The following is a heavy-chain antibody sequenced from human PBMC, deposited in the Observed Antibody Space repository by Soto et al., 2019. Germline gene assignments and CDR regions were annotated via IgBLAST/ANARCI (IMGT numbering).Heavy chain of an antibody. Sequence: GGSLRLSCATSGFTLSNHWMSWVRQAPGKGLEWVASIKQDGSEKYYVDSVKGRFTISRDNAKNSLYLQMNSLRAEDTAVYYCAREGQWGTYHPDYWGQGAQVTVSS. V-gene: IGHV3-7*01. CDR2: IKQDGSEK. J-gene: IGHJ4*02. CDR3: AREGQWGTYHPDY. D-gene: IGHD3-16*01. CDR1: GFTLSNHW.